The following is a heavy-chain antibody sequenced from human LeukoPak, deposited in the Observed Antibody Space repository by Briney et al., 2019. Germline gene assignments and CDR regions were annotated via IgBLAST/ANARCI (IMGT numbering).Heavy chain of an antibody. CDR1: GFTFSDYY. CDR3: ARRDYYGSGSSHHYYMDV. Sequence: PGGSLRPSCAASGFTFSDYYMSWIRQAPGKGLEWVSYISSSGSTIYYADSVKGRFTISRDNAKNSLYLQMNSLRAEDTAVYYCARRDYYGSGSSHHYYMDVWGKGTTVTVSS. D-gene: IGHD3-10*01. V-gene: IGHV3-11*01. J-gene: IGHJ6*03. CDR2: ISSSGSTI.